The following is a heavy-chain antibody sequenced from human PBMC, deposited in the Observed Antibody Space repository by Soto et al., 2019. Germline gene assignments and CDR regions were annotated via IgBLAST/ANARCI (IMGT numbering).Heavy chain of an antibody. D-gene: IGHD2-15*01. J-gene: IGHJ4*02. Sequence: SGPTLVNPTQTLTLTCTFSGLSLSTSGVGVSWIRQPPGKALEWLALIYWDDDKRYSPSLKSRLTITKDTSKNQVVLTMTNMDPVDTATYYCAHFPNYCSGGSCYSYYFDYWGQGTLVTVSS. V-gene: IGHV2-5*02. CDR1: GLSLSTSGVG. CDR2: IYWDDDK. CDR3: AHFPNYCSGGSCYSYYFDY.